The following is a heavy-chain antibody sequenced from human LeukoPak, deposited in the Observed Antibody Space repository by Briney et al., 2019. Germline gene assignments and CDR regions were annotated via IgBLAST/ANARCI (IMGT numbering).Heavy chain of an antibody. CDR2: IYYSGST. V-gene: IGHV4-39*01. J-gene: IGHJ4*02. CDR1: GGSISSSSYY. D-gene: IGHD2-15*01. CDR3: ASLGRLLWVEYFEY. Sequence: ASETLSLTCTVSGGSISSSSYYWGWIRQPPGKGMEWIGSIYYSGSTYYNPSLKSRVTISVDTSKNQFSLKLSSVTAADTAVYYCASLGRLLWVEYFEYWGQGTLVTVSS.